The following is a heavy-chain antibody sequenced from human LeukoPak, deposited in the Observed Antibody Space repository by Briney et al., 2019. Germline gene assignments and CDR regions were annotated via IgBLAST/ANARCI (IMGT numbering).Heavy chain of an antibody. CDR1: GGSISSGDYY. V-gene: IGHV4-30-4*08. D-gene: IGHD3-10*01. J-gene: IGHJ4*02. CDR2: IYYSGST. Sequence: PSETLSLTCTVSGGSISSGDYYWSWIRQPPGKGLEWIGYIYYSGSTYYNPSLRSRVTISVDTSKNQFSLKLSSVTAADTAVYYCARRRHYYGSGRPFDYWGQGTLVTVSS. CDR3: ARRRHYYGSGRPFDY.